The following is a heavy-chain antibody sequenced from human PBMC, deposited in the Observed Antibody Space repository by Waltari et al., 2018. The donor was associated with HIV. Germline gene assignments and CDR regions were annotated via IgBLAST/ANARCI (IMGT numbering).Heavy chain of an antibody. CDR3: ATVLVRTSWVITTAPFDY. D-gene: IGHD3-22*01. Sequence: EVHLVESGGGLLEHGGARRRACAASGLAVIKHHLSGVRQAPGRGLEWVSLIYSNATTYYADSVKGRFTISRDNSKNTLYLQMNSVRADDTAVYFCATVLVRTSWVITTAPFDYWGQGTLVTVSS. V-gene: IGHV3-53*01. CDR1: GLAVIKHH. J-gene: IGHJ4*02. CDR2: IYSNATT.